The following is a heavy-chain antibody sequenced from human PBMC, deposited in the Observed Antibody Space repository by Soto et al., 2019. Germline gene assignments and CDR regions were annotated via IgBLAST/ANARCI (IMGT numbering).Heavy chain of an antibody. CDR2: IYYSGST. Sequence: QVQLQESGPGLVKPSQTLSLTCTVSGGSISSGGYYWSWIRQHPGKGLEWIGYIYYSGSTYYNPSLKSRVTISVETSKNQFSLKLSSVTAADTAVYYCARDGYAEGAFDIWGQGTMVTVSS. D-gene: IGHD1-1*01. J-gene: IGHJ3*02. V-gene: IGHV4-31*03. CDR1: GGSISSGGYY. CDR3: ARDGYAEGAFDI.